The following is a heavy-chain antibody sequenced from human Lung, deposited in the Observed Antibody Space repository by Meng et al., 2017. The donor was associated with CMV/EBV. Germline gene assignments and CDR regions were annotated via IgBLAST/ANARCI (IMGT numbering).Heavy chain of an antibody. CDR2: IHPNTGGT. V-gene: IGHV1-2*02. D-gene: IGHD7-27*01. Sequence: ASXXVSCKASGYTFTGYYMHWVRQAPGQGLEWMGWIHPNTGGTNYAQNFQGRVTLTRDTSIRTVYMELSSLRSDDTAMYYCARDDNWGPDYWGQGTLVTVSS. J-gene: IGHJ4*02. CDR1: GYTFTGYY. CDR3: ARDDNWGPDY.